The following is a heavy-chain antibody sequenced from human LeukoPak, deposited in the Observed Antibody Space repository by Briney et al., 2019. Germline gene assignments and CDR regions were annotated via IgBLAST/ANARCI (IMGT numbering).Heavy chain of an antibody. Sequence: PEGSLRLSCAASGFTFSSYSMNWVRQAPGKGLEWVSYISSSSSTIYYADSVKGRFTISRDNAKNSLYLQMNSLRAEDTAVYYCARGGGAVAVDDAFDIWGQGTMVTVSS. V-gene: IGHV3-48*01. CDR2: ISSSSSTI. CDR3: ARGGGAVAVDDAFDI. J-gene: IGHJ3*02. D-gene: IGHD6-19*01. CDR1: GFTFSSYS.